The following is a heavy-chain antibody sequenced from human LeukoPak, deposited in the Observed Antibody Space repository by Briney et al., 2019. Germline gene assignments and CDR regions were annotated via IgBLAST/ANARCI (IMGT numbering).Heavy chain of an antibody. D-gene: IGHD3-16*01. J-gene: IGHJ4*02. CDR1: GFTFTDYP. Sequence: PGGSLRLSCAASGFTFTDYPMNWVRQAPGGGLEWVANIRTSAASAYNTNYADSVQGRVIISRDDAKKTLYLHMNGLRDDDTAVYYCARDQRFAFDYWGQGILVTVSS. V-gene: IGHV3-48*02. CDR3: ARDQRFAFDY. CDR2: IRTSAASAYNT.